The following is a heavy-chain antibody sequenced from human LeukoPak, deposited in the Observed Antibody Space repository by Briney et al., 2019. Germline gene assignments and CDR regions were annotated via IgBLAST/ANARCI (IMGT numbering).Heavy chain of an antibody. J-gene: IGHJ3*02. V-gene: IGHV3-23*01. CDR3: ARGMDGYGPDAFDI. Sequence: GGSLRLSCVASGFTFSSNVLNWVRQAPGKGLEWVSVSGTYGRTQYAGSVKGRFTISRDSSKNTLYLQINSLRVEDTAVYYCARGMDGYGPDAFDIWGQGTMVTVSS. CDR1: GFTFSSNV. D-gene: IGHD5-24*01. CDR2: SGTYGRT.